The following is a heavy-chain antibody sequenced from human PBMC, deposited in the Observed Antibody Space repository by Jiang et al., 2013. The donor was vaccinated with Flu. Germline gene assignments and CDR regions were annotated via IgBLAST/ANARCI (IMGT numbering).Heavy chain of an antibody. CDR1: GFTFSSYA. CDR2: ISYDGSNK. D-gene: IGHD6-19*01. J-gene: IGHJ4*02. CDR3: ARDYIAVFGGGYFDY. Sequence: VQLVESGGGVVQPGRSLRLSCAASGFTFSSYAMHWVRQAPGKGLEWVAVISYDGSNKYYADSVKGRFTISRDNSKNTLYLQMNSLRAEDTAVYYCARDYIAVFGGGYFDYWGQGTLVTVSS. V-gene: IGHV3-30-3*01.